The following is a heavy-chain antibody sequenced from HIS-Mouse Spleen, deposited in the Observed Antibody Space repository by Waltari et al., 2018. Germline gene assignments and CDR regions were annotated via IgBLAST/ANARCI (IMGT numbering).Heavy chain of an antibody. CDR1: GFTFSSYG. D-gene: IGHD7-27*01. J-gene: IGHJ4*02. V-gene: IGHV3-30*18. CDR3: AKDGKLGIRGYFDY. CDR2: ISYDGSNK. Sequence: QVQLVESGGGVVQPGRSLRLSCAASGFTFSSYGMHWVRQAPGKGLEWVAVISYDGSNKDYADSVKGRFTISRDNSKNTLYLQMNSLRAEDTAVYYCAKDGKLGIRGYFDYWGQGTLVTVSS.